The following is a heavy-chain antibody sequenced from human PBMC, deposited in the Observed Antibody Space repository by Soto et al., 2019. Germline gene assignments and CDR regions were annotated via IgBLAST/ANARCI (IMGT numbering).Heavy chain of an antibody. V-gene: IGHV7-4-1*01. Sequence: ASVKVSCKASGYTFTSYAMNWVRQAPGQGLEWMGWINTNTGNPTYAQGFTGRFVFSLDTSVSTAYLQICSLKAEDTAVYYCAIYRYCSGGSCYPQAYNWFDPWGHGTLVTVSS. CDR3: AIYRYCSGGSCYPQAYNWFDP. D-gene: IGHD2-15*01. J-gene: IGHJ5*02. CDR1: GYTFTSYA. CDR2: INTNTGNP.